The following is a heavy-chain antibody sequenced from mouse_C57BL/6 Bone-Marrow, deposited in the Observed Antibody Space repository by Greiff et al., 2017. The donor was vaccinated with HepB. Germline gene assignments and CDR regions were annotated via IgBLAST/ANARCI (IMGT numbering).Heavy chain of an antibody. D-gene: IGHD1-1*01. CDR2: ISSGGDYI. J-gene: IGHJ1*03. Sequence: EVKVVESGEGLVKPGGSLKLSCAASGFTFSSYAMSWVRQTPEKRLEWVAYISSGGDYIYYADTVKGRFTISRDNARNTLYLQMSSLKSEDTAMYYCTRDYYGSSYWDFDVWGTGTTVTVSS. CDR3: TRDYYGSSYWDFDV. CDR1: GFTFSSYA. V-gene: IGHV5-9-1*02.